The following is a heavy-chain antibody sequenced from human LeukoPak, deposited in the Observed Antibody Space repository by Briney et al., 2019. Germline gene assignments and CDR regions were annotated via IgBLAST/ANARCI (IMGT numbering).Heavy chain of an antibody. D-gene: IGHD2-2*01. CDR2: ISSDSNYI. Sequence: GGSLRLSCAASGSTFSSYSMNWVRQAPGKGLEWVSSISSDSNYIFYADSVQGRFTISRDNAENSLFLQMNSLRAEDTAVYYCASRYCTSTNCYAFDTWGQGTMVTVSS. J-gene: IGHJ3*02. CDR1: GSTFSSYS. CDR3: ASRYCTSTNCYAFDT. V-gene: IGHV3-21*01.